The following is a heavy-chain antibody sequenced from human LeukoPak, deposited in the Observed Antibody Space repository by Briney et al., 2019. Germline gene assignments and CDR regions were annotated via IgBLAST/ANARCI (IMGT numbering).Heavy chain of an antibody. V-gene: IGHV1-69*04. D-gene: IGHD6-19*01. CDR1: GGTFSSYA. Sequence: SVKVSCKASGGTFSSYAISWVRQAPGQGLEWMGRIIPILGIANYAQKFQGRVTITADKSTSTAYMELSSLRSEDTAVYYCARQSIAVAGTGDDYFDYWGQGTLATVSS. CDR2: IIPILGIA. CDR3: ARQSIAVAGTGDDYFDY. J-gene: IGHJ4*02.